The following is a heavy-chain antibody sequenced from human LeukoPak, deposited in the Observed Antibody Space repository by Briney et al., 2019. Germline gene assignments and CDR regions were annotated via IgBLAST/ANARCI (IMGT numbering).Heavy chain of an antibody. Sequence: SVKVSCKVSGYTLTELSVHWVRQAPGKGLEWMGGIIPILGIANYAQKFQGRVTITADKSTSTAYMELSSLRSEDTAVYYCARDLCSGYCSGGTSFDYWGQGTLVTVSS. V-gene: IGHV1-69*10. CDR1: GYTLTELS. D-gene: IGHD2-15*01. J-gene: IGHJ4*02. CDR3: ARDLCSGYCSGGTSFDY. CDR2: IIPILGIA.